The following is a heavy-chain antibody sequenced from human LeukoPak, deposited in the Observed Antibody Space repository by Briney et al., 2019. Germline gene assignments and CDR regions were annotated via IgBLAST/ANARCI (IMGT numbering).Heavy chain of an antibody. J-gene: IGHJ4*02. Sequence: GASVKVSCKASGYTFTSYYMHWVRQAPGQGLEWMGWTNPNHGDTNYAQKFQDRVSMTRDTSISTAYMHLSRLRSADTAVYYCARSPHILTGENFDYWGQGTLLTVSS. CDR2: TNPNHGDT. V-gene: IGHV1-2*02. D-gene: IGHD3-9*01. CDR1: GYTFTSYY. CDR3: ARSPHILTGENFDY.